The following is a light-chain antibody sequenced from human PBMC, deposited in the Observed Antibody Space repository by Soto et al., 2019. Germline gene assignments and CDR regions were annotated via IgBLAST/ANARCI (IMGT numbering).Light chain of an antibody. CDR2: GAS. CDR1: QSVTSSY. V-gene: IGKV3-20*01. CDR3: QQYGSSPET. J-gene: IGKJ2*01. Sequence: EIALTQSPGTLSLSPGERATVSCRASQSVTSSYLAWYQQKPGQAPRLLIYGASSRATGIPDRFSGSGSGTDFTLTIRRLEPEDFAVYYCQQYGSSPETFGQGTKLEIK.